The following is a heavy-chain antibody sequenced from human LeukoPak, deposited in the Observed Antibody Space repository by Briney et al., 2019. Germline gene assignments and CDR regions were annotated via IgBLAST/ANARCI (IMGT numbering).Heavy chain of an antibody. J-gene: IGHJ6*02. CDR1: GFTVSSNY. V-gene: IGHV3-53*01. Sequence: GGSLRLSCAASGFTVSSNYMSWVRQARGKGVEWVSVIYSGGSTYYADSVKGRFTISRDNSKNTLYLQMNSLRAEDTAVYYCARASFWSGQGLYYYGMDVWGQGTTVTVSS. CDR2: IYSGGST. D-gene: IGHD3-3*01. CDR3: ARASFWSGQGLYYYGMDV.